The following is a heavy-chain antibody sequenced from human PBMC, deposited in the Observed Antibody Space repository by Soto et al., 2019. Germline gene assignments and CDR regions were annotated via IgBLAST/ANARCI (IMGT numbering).Heavy chain of an antibody. CDR1: GYTLTELS. CDR3: ARGADNWNDLDN. D-gene: IGHD1-20*01. CDR2: FDPGDGKT. Sequence: ASVKVSCKVSGYTLTELSMHWVRQAPGKGLEWMGGFDPGDGKTIYAQKFQGRVTMTGDTSTNTAYMELSSLRSEDTAVYYWARGADNWNDLDNGGRGTLVTVSS. J-gene: IGHJ4*02. V-gene: IGHV1-24*01.